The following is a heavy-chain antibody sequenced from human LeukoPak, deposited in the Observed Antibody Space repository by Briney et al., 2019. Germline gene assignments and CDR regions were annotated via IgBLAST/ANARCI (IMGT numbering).Heavy chain of an antibody. V-gene: IGHV4-59*01. CDR3: TRGAGWLIDY. J-gene: IGHJ4*02. CDR2: FHNSGTS. D-gene: IGHD3-16*01. Sequence: SETLSLTCTVSDDSISDYYRGCIRQPSAKGLEWIGYFHNSGTSTYNPSLKSRVTISADTSKNQFSLKLNSLTTADTAVYYCTRGAGWLIDYWGQGILVTVSS. CDR1: DDSISDYY.